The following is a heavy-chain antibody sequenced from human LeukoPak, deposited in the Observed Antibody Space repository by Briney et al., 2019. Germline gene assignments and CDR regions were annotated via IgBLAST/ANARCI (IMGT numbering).Heavy chain of an antibody. CDR3: AKRAHSSNWYAVFDY. D-gene: IGHD6-13*01. J-gene: IGHJ4*02. V-gene: IGHV3-23*01. Sequence: GGSLRLSCAPSRVTPSSYAMSAGRQAPGKGLEWVSSISDSGGSTYYANSAKGGFTISRDNSKNTLYLQLNSLRAEDTAIYYCAKRAHSSNWYAVFDYWGQGILVTVSS. CDR2: ISDSGGST. CDR1: RVTPSSYA.